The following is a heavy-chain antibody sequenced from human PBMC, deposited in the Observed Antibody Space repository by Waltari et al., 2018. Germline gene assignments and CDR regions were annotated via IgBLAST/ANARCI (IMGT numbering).Heavy chain of an antibody. D-gene: IGHD6-19*01. Sequence: QITLKESGPTLVKPTQTLTLTCTFSGFSLSTSGVGVGWIRQPPGKALEWLALIYWNDDKRYSPSLKSSLTITKDTSKNQVVLTMTNMDPVDTATYYCAHRRGSFRFDPWGQGTLVTVSS. V-gene: IGHV2-5*01. CDR2: IYWNDDK. J-gene: IGHJ5*02. CDR3: AHRRGSFRFDP. CDR1: GFSLSTSGVG.